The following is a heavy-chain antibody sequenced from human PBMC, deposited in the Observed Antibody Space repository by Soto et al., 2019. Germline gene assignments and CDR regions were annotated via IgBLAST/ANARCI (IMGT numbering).Heavy chain of an antibody. J-gene: IGHJ6*02. D-gene: IGHD1-26*01. Sequence: LKISCKGSGCSFTSYWIGWVRQMPGKGLEWMGIIYPGDSDTRYSPSFQGQVTISADKSISTAYLQWSSLKASDTAMYYFARGGNVIVGATGVLDYYYGMDVWGQGTTVTV. CDR2: IYPGDSDT. CDR1: GCSFTSYW. CDR3: ARGGNVIVGATGVLDYYYGMDV. V-gene: IGHV5-51*01.